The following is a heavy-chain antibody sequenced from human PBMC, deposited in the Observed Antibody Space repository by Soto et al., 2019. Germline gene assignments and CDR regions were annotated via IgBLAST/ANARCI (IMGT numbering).Heavy chain of an antibody. CDR2: IKSKTDGGTT. J-gene: IGHJ4*02. CDR1: GFTFSNAW. Sequence: GGSLRLSCAASGFTFSNAWMSWVRQAPGKGLEWVGRIKSKTDGGTTDYAAPVKGRFTISRDDSKNTLYLQMNSLKTEDTDVYYGTTTPATAQVGATFSFDYWGQGTLVTVSS. V-gene: IGHV3-15*01. D-gene: IGHD1-26*01. CDR3: TTTPATAQVGATFSFDY.